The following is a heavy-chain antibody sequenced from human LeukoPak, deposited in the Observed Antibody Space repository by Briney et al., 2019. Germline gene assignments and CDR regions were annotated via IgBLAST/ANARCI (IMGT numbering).Heavy chain of an antibody. J-gene: IGHJ4*02. CDR1: GFTFSSYW. CDR3: ARVGYDYVWGSYRYPDY. CDR2: INSDGSST. Sequence: GGSLRLSCAASGFTFSSYWMHWVRQAPEKGLVWVSRINSDGSSTSYADSVKGRFTISRDNAKNTLYLQMNSLRAEDTAVYYCARVGYDYVWGSYRYPDYWGQGTLVTVSP. V-gene: IGHV3-74*01. D-gene: IGHD3-16*02.